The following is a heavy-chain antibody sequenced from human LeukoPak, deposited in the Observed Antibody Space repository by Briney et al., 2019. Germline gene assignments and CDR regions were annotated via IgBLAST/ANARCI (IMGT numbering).Heavy chain of an antibody. CDR3: ARDDAYGSGSYYLKPKYFQH. V-gene: IGHV1-18*01. CDR1: GYTFTGYG. Sequence: ASVKVSCKASGYTFTGYGISWVRQAPGQGLEWMGWISAYNGNTNYAQKLQGRVTMTTDTSTSTAYMELRSLRSDDTAVYYCARDDAYGSGSYYLKPKYFQHWGQGTLVTVSS. J-gene: IGHJ1*01. CDR2: ISAYNGNT. D-gene: IGHD3-10*01.